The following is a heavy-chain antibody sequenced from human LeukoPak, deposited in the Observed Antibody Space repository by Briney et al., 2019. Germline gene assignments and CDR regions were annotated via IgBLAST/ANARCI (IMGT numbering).Heavy chain of an antibody. V-gene: IGHV4-59*01. D-gene: IGHD3-16*02. J-gene: IGHJ6*03. CDR2: IYYSGST. CDR1: GGSISSYY. CDR3: ARVPPMITFGGVIVPTYYYYMDV. Sequence: SETLSLTCTVSGGSISSYYWSWIRQPPGKGLEWIGYIYYSGSTNYNPSLKSRVTISVDTSKNQFSLKLSSVTAADTAVYYCARVPPMITFGGVIVPTYYYYMDVWGKGTTVTVSS.